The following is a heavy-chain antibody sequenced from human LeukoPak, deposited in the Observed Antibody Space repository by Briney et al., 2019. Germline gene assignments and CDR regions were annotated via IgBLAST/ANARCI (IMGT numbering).Heavy chain of an antibody. CDR3: ARDRPVDPFDY. J-gene: IGHJ4*02. Sequence: GRSLRLSCAASGFTFSSYSMNWVRQAPGKGLEWVSYISSSSSTIYYADSVKGRFTISRDNAKNSLYLQMNSLRAEDTAVYYCARDRPVDPFDYWGQGTLVTVSS. V-gene: IGHV3-48*04. CDR1: GFTFSSYS. CDR2: ISSSSSTI. D-gene: IGHD4-23*01.